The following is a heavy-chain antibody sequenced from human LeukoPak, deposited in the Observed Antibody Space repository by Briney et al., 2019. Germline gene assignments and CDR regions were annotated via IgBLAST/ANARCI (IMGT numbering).Heavy chain of an antibody. J-gene: IGHJ3*02. CDR1: GFTFSSYA. D-gene: IGHD1-26*01. V-gene: IGHV3-64*01. CDR2: ISSNGINT. CDR3: ARGDGELDAFDI. Sequence: GGSLRLSCAASGFTFSSYAMNWVRQAPGKGLEYVSAISSNGINTYYANSVKGRFTISRDNSKNTLFLQMGSLRAEDMAVYYCARGDGELDAFDIWGQGTMVTVSS.